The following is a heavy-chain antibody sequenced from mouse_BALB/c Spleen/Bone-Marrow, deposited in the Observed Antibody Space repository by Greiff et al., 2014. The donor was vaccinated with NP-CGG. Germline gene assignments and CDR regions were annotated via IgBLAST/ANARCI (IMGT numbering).Heavy chain of an antibody. CDR2: IYPGSGST. J-gene: IGHJ1*01. CDR3: ARYYDYDWYFDV. CDR1: GYTFTDYV. V-gene: IGHV1-77*01. Sequence: QVHVKQSGPELVKPGASVKMSCKASGYTFTDYVISWVKQRTGQGLEWIGEIYPGSGSTYYNEKFKGKATLTADKSSNTAYMQLSSLTSEDSAVYFCARYYDYDWYFDVRGAGTTVTVSS. D-gene: IGHD2-4*01.